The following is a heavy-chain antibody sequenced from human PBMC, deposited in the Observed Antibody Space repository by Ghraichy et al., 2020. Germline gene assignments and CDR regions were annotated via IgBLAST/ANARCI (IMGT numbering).Heavy chain of an antibody. CDR2: VSGSGHST. CDR3: AREGGESREPASDY. V-gene: IGHV3-23*01. Sequence: SLRLSCAASGFTFSNYAMTWVRQAPGKGLEWVSGVSGSGHSTNYADSVKGRFTISRDNSKNTLYLQMKSLRVEDTALYYCAREGGESREPASDYWGQGTLVTVSS. D-gene: IGHD1-26*01. CDR1: GFTFSNYA. J-gene: IGHJ4*02.